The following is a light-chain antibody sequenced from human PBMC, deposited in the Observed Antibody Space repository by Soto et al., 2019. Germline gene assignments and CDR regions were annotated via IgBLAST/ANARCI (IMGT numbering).Light chain of an antibody. J-gene: IGLJ1*01. CDR3: QSYDSSLTTFV. CDR2: GDN. V-gene: IGLV1-40*01. CDR1: SSNIGAEYD. Sequence: QSVLTQPPSVSGAPGQRVAISCTGSSSNIGAEYDVHWYQQLPGTAPKRLIYGDNNRPSGVPDRFSGSKSGTSASLAITGLQPEDEADYYCQSYDSSLTTFVFGTGTEVTV.